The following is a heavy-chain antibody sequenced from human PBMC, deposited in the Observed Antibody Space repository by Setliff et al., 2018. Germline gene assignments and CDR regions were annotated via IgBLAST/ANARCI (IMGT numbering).Heavy chain of an antibody. CDR2: ISDYNGKT. J-gene: IGHJ4*02. D-gene: IGHD2-21*01. CDR1: GYTFTSYG. V-gene: IGHV1-18*01. Sequence: GASVKVSCKASGYTFTSYGFSWVRQAPGQGLEWMGWISDYNGKTKYAQKFQGRVTMTTDTSTRTAYMEVTSLRSDDTAVYYCATEKFPGDWGDYWGQGTLVTVSS. CDR3: ATEKFPGDWGDY.